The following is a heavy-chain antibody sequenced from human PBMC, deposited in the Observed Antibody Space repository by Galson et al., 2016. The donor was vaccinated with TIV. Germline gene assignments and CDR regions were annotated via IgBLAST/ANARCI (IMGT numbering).Heavy chain of an antibody. J-gene: IGHJ5*02. CDR1: GYTFTSYG. D-gene: IGHD1-1*01. CDR2: IWYDGSNK. CDR3: ARSRSKAGTTDPGS. V-gene: IGHV3-33*01. Sequence: SLRLSCAASGYTFTSYGMHWVRQAPGKGLEWVAVIWYDGSNKYYADSVKGRFTISRDTSKNTLYLQMNSLRADDTAVYYCARSRSKAGTTDPGSWGQGTLGTVSS.